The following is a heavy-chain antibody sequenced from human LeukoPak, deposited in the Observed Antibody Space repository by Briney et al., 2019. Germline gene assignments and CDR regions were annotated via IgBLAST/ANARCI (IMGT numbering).Heavy chain of an antibody. J-gene: IGHJ4*02. CDR3: ARDSGDYSGSYWDY. Sequence: SQTLSLTCAVSGGSISSGGYSWSWIRQPPGKGLEWIGYIYHSGSTYYNPSLKSRVTISVDRSKNQFSLKLSSVTAADTAVYYCARDSGDYSGSYWDYWGQGTLVTVSS. D-gene: IGHD1-26*01. CDR2: IYHSGST. CDR1: GGSISSGGYS. V-gene: IGHV4-30-2*01.